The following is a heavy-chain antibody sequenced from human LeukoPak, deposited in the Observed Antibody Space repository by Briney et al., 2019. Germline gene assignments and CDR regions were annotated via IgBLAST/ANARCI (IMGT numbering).Heavy chain of an antibody. Sequence: SETLSLTCTVSGGSISRSRDYWGWIRQPPGKGLEWIGSIYYSGSTYYNPSLKSRVTISVDTSKNQFSLKLSSVTAADTAVYYCARPDYYDSSGYFYWGQGTLVTVSS. J-gene: IGHJ4*02. CDR1: GGSISRSRDY. CDR2: IYYSGST. CDR3: ARPDYYDSSGYFY. D-gene: IGHD3-22*01. V-gene: IGHV4-39*07.